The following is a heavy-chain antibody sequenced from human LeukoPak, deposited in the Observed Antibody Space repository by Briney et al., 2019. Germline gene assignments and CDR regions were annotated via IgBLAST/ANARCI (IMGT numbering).Heavy chain of an antibody. CDR3: VRDSRGDYCLDY. V-gene: IGHV1-2*02. CDR1: GYSFTAYY. Sequence: ASVKVSCKASGYSFTAYYMHWVRQAPGQGLEWMGWINPNTGGTKYAQKFQGRVTITRDSSISTAYMEVSRLTSDDTAMYYCVRDSRGDYCLDYWGQGTLVTVSS. D-gene: IGHD4-17*01. J-gene: IGHJ4*02. CDR2: INPNTGGT.